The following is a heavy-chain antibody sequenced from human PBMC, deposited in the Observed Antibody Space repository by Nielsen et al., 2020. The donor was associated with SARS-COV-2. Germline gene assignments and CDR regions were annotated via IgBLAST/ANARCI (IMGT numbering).Heavy chain of an antibody. CDR1: GFTFDDYI. CDR2: IGLGGSS. Sequence: GESLKISCAASGFTFDDYIMHWVRQVPGKGLEWVSLIGLGGSSDYADSVKGRFTISRDNSKNSLYLQMNSLRTDDTALYYCAKDRGYSSWALDHWGQGTLVTVSS. J-gene: IGHJ4*02. D-gene: IGHD5-18*01. V-gene: IGHV3-43*01. CDR3: AKDRGYSSWALDH.